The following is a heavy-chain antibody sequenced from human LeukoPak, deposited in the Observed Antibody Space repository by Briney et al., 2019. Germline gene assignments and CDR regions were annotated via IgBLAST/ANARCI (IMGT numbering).Heavy chain of an antibody. V-gene: IGHV3-74*01. CDR3: ARYDYVWTWRIKRAGIDY. J-gene: IGHJ4*02. D-gene: IGHD3-16*01. Sequence: QPGGSLRLSCAASGFTFSSHWMHWVRQAPGKGLVWVSRINSDGSSTNYADSVKGRFTISRDNAKNTVYLQMNSLRAEDTAVYFCARYDYVWTWRIKRAGIDYWGQGTLVTVSS. CDR2: INSDGSST. CDR1: GFTFSSHW.